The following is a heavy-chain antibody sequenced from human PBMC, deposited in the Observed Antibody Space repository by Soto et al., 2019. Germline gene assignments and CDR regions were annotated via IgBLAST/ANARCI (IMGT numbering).Heavy chain of an antibody. J-gene: IGHJ6*02. D-gene: IGHD3-9*01. CDR3: ARPVTYYDILTGYLGKDCGMDV. CDR1: GGSFSGYY. V-gene: IGHV4-34*01. Sequence: SETLSLTCAVYGGSFSGYYWIWIRQPPGKGLEWIGEINHSGSTNYNPSLKSRVTISADTSKNQFSLKLSSVTAADTAVYYCARPVTYYDILTGYLGKDCGMDVWGQGTTVTVSS. CDR2: INHSGST.